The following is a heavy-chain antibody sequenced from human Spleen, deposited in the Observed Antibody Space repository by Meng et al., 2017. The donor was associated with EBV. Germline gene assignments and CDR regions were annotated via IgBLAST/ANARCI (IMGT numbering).Heavy chain of an antibody. CDR2: INQSGSI. CDR3: ARGPYYE. Sequence: VQLQPCGAGLLKPSETLSHTCAVSGGSFSSYYWSCIRQPPGKGLEWIGEINQSGSIYYNPSLMGRVTISGDTSRNQFSLKLISVTAADTAVYYCARGPYYEWGQGTLVTVSS. CDR1: GGSFSSYY. V-gene: IGHV4-34*01. D-gene: IGHD1-26*01. J-gene: IGHJ4*02.